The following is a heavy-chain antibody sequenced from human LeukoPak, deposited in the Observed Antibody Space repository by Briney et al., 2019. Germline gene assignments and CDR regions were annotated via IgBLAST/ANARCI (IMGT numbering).Heavy chain of an antibody. CDR3: ARARLWAYDI. CDR1: GYTFTSYG. Sequence: ASVKVSCKASGYTFTSYGISWVRQAPGQGFEWMGWINPDNGATTFAQKFQGRVSMTRDTSINTAYMDLSRLRSDDTALYFCARARLWAYDIWGQGTKVTVSS. V-gene: IGHV1-2*02. J-gene: IGHJ3*02. CDR2: INPDNGAT. D-gene: IGHD2-21*01.